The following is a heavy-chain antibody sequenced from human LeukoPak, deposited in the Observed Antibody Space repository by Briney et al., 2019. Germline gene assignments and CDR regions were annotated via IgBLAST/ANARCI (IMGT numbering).Heavy chain of an antibody. V-gene: IGHV4-4*02. CDR2: IFHTGIT. J-gene: IGHJ4*02. CDR3: VSPSGSSSS. CDR1: GASISSDTW. Sequence: PSETLSLTCAVSGASISSDTWWGWVRQSPGKGLEWIGDIFHTGITNYNPSLKSRLTISVDKSKNQFSLELISVTAADTAVYYCVSPSGSSSSWGQGTLVTVSS.